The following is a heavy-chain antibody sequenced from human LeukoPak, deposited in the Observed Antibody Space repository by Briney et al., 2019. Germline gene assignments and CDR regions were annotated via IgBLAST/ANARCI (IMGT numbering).Heavy chain of an antibody. V-gene: IGHV4-39*01. CDR1: GDSISSSSYY. Sequence: PSETLSLTCTVSGDSISSSSYYWGWIRQPPGKGLEWIGSIYYSGSTYYNPSLKSRVTISVDTPKNQFSLKLSSVTAADTAVYYCARRMIDYFDYWGQGTLVTVSS. J-gene: IGHJ4*02. CDR3: ARRMIDYFDY. D-gene: IGHD2-21*01. CDR2: IYYSGST.